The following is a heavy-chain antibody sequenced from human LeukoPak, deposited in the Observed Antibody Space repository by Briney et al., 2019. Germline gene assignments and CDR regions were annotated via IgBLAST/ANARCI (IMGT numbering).Heavy chain of an antibody. Sequence: ASVKVSCKASGYTFTNYYMHWVRQAPGQGLEWMGIINPSGGSTRYAQKFQGRVTMTRDTSTNTVYMELSSLRSEDTAMYYCARVASYDSSAYYGYWGQGTLVTVSS. CDR2: INPSGGST. CDR3: ARVASYDSSAYYGY. D-gene: IGHD3-22*01. J-gene: IGHJ4*02. V-gene: IGHV1-46*01. CDR1: GYTFTNYY.